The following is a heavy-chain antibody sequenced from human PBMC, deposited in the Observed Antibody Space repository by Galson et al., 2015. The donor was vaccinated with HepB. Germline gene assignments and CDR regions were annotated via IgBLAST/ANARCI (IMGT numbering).Heavy chain of an antibody. D-gene: IGHD3-22*01. J-gene: IGHJ4*02. CDR3: ARQYDSSGYYAY. V-gene: IGHV1-69*13. CDR1: GVTFNSYS. Sequence: SVKVSCKASGVTFNSYSISWLRQAPGQGLEWMGGIIPLFGSVNYAQKLQGRVTITADESTSTIYMELSSLRSEDTALYYCARQYDSSGYYAYWGQGTLVTVSS. CDR2: IIPLFGSV.